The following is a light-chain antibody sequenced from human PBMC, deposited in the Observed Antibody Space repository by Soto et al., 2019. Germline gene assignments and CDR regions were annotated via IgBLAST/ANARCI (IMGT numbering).Light chain of an antibody. CDR2: FGS. CDR1: QSLLQSNGYNY. Sequence: DIVMTQSPLSLPVTPGEPASISCSSSQSLLQSNGYNYLDWYLQKPGQSPQLLIYFGSYRASGVPDRFSGRGSGTDFTLTIRRVEAEDVGVYYGLQSTQSPPTFGQGTKVEI. CDR3: LQSTQSPPT. V-gene: IGKV2-28*01. J-gene: IGKJ1*01.